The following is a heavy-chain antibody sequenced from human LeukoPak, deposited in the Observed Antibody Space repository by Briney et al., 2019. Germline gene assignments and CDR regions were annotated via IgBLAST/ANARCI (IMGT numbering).Heavy chain of an antibody. V-gene: IGHV4-39*07. CDR2: FYYSGST. CDR3: ARDGEYSSPPVTWFDP. Sequence: PSETLSLTCTVSGGSINSRPYSWGWIRQPPGKGLEWLGSFYYSGSTYYNPSLKSRVTISVDTSKNQFSLKLSSVTAADTAVYYCARDGEYSSPPVTWFDPWGQGTLVTVSS. D-gene: IGHD6-6*01. J-gene: IGHJ5*02. CDR1: GGSINSRPYS.